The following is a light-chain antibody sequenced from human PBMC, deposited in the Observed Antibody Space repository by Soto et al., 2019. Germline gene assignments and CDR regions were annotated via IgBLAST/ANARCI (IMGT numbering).Light chain of an antibody. CDR2: DAS. V-gene: IGKV3-11*01. CDR1: QSVSNF. CDR3: QQRSTWPPIT. J-gene: IGKJ5*01. Sequence: EIVLTQSPATLSLSPGDRATLSCRASQSVSNFLAWYQQRPGQAPRLLIYDASNRATGTPTRFSGSGSGTDFTLTISSLEPEDFAVYYCQQRSTWPPITFGQGTRLEIK.